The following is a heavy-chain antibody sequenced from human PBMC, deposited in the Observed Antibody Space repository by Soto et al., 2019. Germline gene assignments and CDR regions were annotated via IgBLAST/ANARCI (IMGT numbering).Heavy chain of an antibody. Sequence: QMQLVQSGPEVKKPGTSVKVSCKASGFTFTSSAVQWVRQARGQRLEWIGWIVVGSGNTNYAQKFQERVTITRDMSTSTAYRELSSLRAEDTAVYYCAATSVQLWAQMDYWGQGTLGTVAA. V-gene: IGHV1-58*01. D-gene: IGHD5-18*01. CDR1: GFTFTSSA. CDR3: AATSVQLWAQMDY. CDR2: IVVGSGNT. J-gene: IGHJ4*02.